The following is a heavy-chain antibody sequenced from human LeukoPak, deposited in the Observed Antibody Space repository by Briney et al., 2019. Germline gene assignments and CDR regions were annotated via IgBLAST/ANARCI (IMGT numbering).Heavy chain of an antibody. CDR1: GYTFTGYY. V-gene: IGHV1-46*01. CDR2: VSPSGYST. Sequence: GASVKVSCKASGYTFTGYYIHWVRQAPGQGLEWMGRVSPSGYSTTYAQKFRGRVSMTTDTSTRTVYMELSSLRSEDTAVYYCARISAVGTEYWGQGTLVTVSS. CDR3: ARISAVGTEY. J-gene: IGHJ4*02. D-gene: IGHD6-13*01.